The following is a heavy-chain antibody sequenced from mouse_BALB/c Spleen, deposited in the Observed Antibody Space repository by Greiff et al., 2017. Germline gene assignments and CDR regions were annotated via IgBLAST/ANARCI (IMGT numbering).Heavy chain of an antibody. V-gene: IGHV5-12-2*01. CDR2: ISNGGGST. J-gene: IGHJ2*01. CDR3: AKDPWRAFDY. Sequence: EVHLVESGGGLVQPGGSLKLSCAASGFTFSSYSMSWVRQTPEKRLEWVAYISNGGGSTYYPATVKGRFTISRDNAKNILYLQMSSLKAEDTAMYYCAKDPWRAFDYWGQGTTLTVSS. CDR1: GFTFSSYS.